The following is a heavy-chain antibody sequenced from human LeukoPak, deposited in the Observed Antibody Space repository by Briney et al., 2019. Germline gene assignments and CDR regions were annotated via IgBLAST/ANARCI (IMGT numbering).Heavy chain of an antibody. D-gene: IGHD3-9*01. CDR3: AKPPPELRYFDWLLSPFDY. J-gene: IGHJ4*02. V-gene: IGHV3-23*01. Sequence: GGSLRLSCAASGFTFSSYAMSWIRQAPGKGLEWVSAISGSGGSTYYADSVKGRFTISRDNSNNTLYLQMNSLRSEDTAVYYCAKPPPELRYFDWLLSPFDYWGPGTLVTASS. CDR2: ISGSGGST. CDR1: GFTFSSYA.